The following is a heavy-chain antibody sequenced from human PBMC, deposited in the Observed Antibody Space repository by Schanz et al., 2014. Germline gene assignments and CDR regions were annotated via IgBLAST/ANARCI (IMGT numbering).Heavy chain of an antibody. CDR2: IYSGIGA. CDR1: GFTFSSYA. V-gene: IGHV3-23*03. J-gene: IGHJ6*02. D-gene: IGHD2-15*01. Sequence: EVQLLESGGGLVQPGGSLRLSCAASGFTFSSYAMSWVRQAPGKGLEWVSVIYSGIGAYYADSVKDRFTVSRDNSENTLYLQMNSLSADDTAVFYCAKGMGYCSGGTCYDYYYYGLDVWGQGTTVTVSS. CDR3: AKGMGYCSGGTCYDYYYYGLDV.